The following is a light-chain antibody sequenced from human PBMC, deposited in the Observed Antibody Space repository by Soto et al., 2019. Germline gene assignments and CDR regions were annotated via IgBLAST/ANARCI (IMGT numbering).Light chain of an antibody. CDR1: NTDVGKDKS. V-gene: IGLV2-14*01. CDR2: EVT. CDR3: VSYTYTDTLV. J-gene: IGLJ1*01. Sequence: QSVLTQPASVSGSRGQSIIISCVGRNTDVGKDKSVSWYQQGPVKAPKLLIFEVTNRPSGVSNRFSGSRSGNTASLTISGLQPGDEGDYLCVSYTYTDTLVFGDGPKVTV.